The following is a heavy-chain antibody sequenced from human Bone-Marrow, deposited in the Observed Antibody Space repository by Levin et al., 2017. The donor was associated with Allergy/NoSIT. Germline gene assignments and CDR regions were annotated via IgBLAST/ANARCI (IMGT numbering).Heavy chain of an antibody. V-gene: IGHV4-31*03. CDR2: IYYSGST. D-gene: IGHD3-10*01. CDR3: AIPPYGSGSYDAFDI. J-gene: IGHJ3*02. CDR1: GGSISSGGYY. Sequence: SCTVSGGSISSGGYYWSWIRQHPGKGLEWIGYIYYSGSTYYNPSLKSRVTISVDTSKNQFSLKLSSVTAADTAVYYCAIPPYGSGSYDAFDIWGQGTMVTVSS.